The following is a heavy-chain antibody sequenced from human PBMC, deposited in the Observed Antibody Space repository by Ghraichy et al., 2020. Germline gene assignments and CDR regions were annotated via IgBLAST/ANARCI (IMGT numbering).Heavy chain of an antibody. CDR2: IYHSGSP. D-gene: IGHD3-16*02. CDR3: ARHRAFFDY. CDR1: GGSISSTNW. J-gene: IGHJ4*02. Sequence: SETLSLTCVVSGGSISSTNWWSWVRQTPVKGLEWIGEIYHSGSPNYNPSLKSRVTISVDKSKNQFSLKMNSVTAADTAVYYCARHRAFFDYWGQGTLVTVSS. V-gene: IGHV4/OR15-8*01.